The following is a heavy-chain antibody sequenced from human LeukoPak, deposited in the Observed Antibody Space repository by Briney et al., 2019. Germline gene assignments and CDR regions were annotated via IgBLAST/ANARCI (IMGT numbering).Heavy chain of an antibody. D-gene: IGHD2-2*01. V-gene: IGHV1-18*01. J-gene: IGHJ6*02. CDR1: GYTFTSYG. Sequence: ASVKVSCKASGYTFTSYGISWVRQAPGQGLEWMGWISAYNGNTNYAQKLQGRVTMTTDTSTSTAYMELRSLRSDDTAVYYCAREWEIVVVPAAPETEYYYYGMDVWGQGTTVTVSS. CDR3: AREWEIVVVPAAPETEYYYYGMDV. CDR2: ISAYNGNT.